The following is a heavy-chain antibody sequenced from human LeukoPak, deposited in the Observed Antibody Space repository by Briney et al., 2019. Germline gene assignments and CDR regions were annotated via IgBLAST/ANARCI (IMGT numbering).Heavy chain of an antibody. CDR3: ARDPPAVAINTYA. J-gene: IGHJ5*02. V-gene: IGHV3-66*01. CDR2: IYSGGAT. D-gene: IGHD6-13*01. Sequence: PGGSLRLSCAASGFTVSNNYMRRVRQAPGKGLEWVSLIYSGGATFYADAVKGRFTISRDGSKNTLYLQMNSLRAEDTAVYYCARDPPAVAINTYAWGQGTLVTVSS. CDR1: GFTVSNNY.